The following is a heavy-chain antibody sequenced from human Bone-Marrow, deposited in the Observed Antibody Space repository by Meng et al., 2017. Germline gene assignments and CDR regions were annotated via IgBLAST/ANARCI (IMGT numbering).Heavy chain of an antibody. CDR3: ARARGIAVAEPWDY. V-gene: IGHV4-4*02. J-gene: IGHJ4*02. CDR2: IYHSGST. CDR1: VGSISSSNW. Sequence: VQLQEPGPGLLKPSGTPSLTWPVSVGSISSSNWWSWVRQPPGKGLEWIGEIYHSGSTNYNPSLKSRVTISVDKSKNQFSLKLSSVTAADTAVYYCARARGIAVAEPWDYWGQGTLVTVSS. D-gene: IGHD6-19*01.